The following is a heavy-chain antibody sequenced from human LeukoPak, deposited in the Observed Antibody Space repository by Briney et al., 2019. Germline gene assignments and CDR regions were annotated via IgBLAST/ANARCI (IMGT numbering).Heavy chain of an antibody. CDR1: GGSISGSAYY. V-gene: IGHV4-39*07. D-gene: IGHD6-13*01. J-gene: IGHJ6*03. CDR2: IYYNGRT. Sequence: PSETLSLTCTVSGGSISGSAYYWAWIRQPPGKGLEWIGSIYYNGRTLYNPSLKSRVIMSVDTSKNQFSLKLSSVTAADTAVYYCARVPIAAAGAWYYMDVWGKGTTVTVSS. CDR3: ARVPIAAAGAWYYMDV.